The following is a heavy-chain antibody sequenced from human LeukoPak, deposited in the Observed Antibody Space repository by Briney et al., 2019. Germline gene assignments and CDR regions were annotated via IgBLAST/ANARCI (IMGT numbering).Heavy chain of an antibody. V-gene: IGHV1-2*06. J-gene: IGHJ4*02. D-gene: IGHD2-15*01. CDR3: AGAGYCSGGSCYPNFDY. CDR2: INPNSGGT. CDR1: GYTFTGYY. Sequence: ASVKVSCKASGYTFTGYYMHWVRQAPGQGLEWMGRINPNSGGTNYAQKFQGRVTMTRDTSISTAYMELSRLRSDGTAVYYCAGAGYCSGGSCYPNFDYWGQGTLVTVSS.